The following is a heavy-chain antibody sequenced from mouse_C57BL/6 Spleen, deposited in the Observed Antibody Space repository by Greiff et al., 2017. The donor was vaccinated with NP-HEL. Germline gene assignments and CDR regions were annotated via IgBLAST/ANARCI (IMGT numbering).Heavy chain of an antibody. CDR3: ARSGDYDEFAY. Sequence: QVQLQQSGAELVMPGASVKLSCKASGYTFTSYWMHWVKQRPGQGLEWIGEIDPSDSYTNYNQKFKGKSTLTVDKPSSTAYMQLSSLTSEDSAVYYCARSGDYDEFAYWGQGTLVTVSA. D-gene: IGHD2-4*01. CDR2: IDPSDSYT. V-gene: IGHV1-69*01. CDR1: GYTFTSYW. J-gene: IGHJ3*01.